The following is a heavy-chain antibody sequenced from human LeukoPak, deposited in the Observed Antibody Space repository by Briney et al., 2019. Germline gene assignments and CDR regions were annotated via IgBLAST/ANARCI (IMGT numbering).Heavy chain of an antibody. CDR2: IYPGDSDT. CDR3: ACDGISNAFDI. Sequence: GESLKISCKRSGYSFSSYWIGWVLQMPAKGLEGMGIIYPGDSDTRYCPSFQGKVTISADKSISTAYLQWSSLKASDTAMYYCACDGISNAFDIWGQGTMVTVSS. CDR1: GYSFSSYW. J-gene: IGHJ3*02. D-gene: IGHD1-26*01. V-gene: IGHV5-51*01.